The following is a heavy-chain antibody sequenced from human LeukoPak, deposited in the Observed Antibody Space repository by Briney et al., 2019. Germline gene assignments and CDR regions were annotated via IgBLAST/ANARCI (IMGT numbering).Heavy chain of an antibody. CDR3: AKAYSSSGGSFDY. J-gene: IGHJ4*02. CDR1: AFTFDDYA. Sequence: GRSLRLSCVAAAFTFDDYAIHWVRHAPGKGLQWHSGISWDSGSIGYADSVKGRVTISRDNAKNSLYLQMNSLRAEDTAFYYCAKAYSSSGGSFDYWGQGPLVTVSS. D-gene: IGHD2-2*01. V-gene: IGHV3-9*01. CDR2: ISWDSGSI.